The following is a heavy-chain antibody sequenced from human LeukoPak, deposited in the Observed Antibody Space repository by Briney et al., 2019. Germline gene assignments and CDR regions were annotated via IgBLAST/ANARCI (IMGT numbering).Heavy chain of an antibody. V-gene: IGHV3-48*03. CDR3: AREGSYYFDY. Sequence: GGSLRLSCVASGFTFSTYEMIWVRQAPGKGLEWSSYISSSGRTIYYADSVKGRFTLSRDNAENSLYLQMNSLRAEDTAVYYCAREGSYYFDYWGQGTLVTVSS. CDR2: ISSSGRTI. D-gene: IGHD1-26*01. CDR1: GFTFSTYE. J-gene: IGHJ4*02.